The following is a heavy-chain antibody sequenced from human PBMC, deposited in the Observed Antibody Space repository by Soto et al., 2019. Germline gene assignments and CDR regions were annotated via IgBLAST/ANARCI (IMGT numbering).Heavy chain of an antibody. CDR2: ISANDVGT. Sequence: VGSLRLSCEASGFTLRNYAMTWIRQAPGKGLEWVSLISANDVGTYYAESVKTRFTISTDQSRNTVYLQMDSLRADDTAIYYCAKAKNDYNWDNRPPFDYWGQGTLVTVSS. D-gene: IGHD1-20*01. J-gene: IGHJ4*02. CDR3: AKAKNDYNWDNRPPFDY. CDR1: GFTLRNYA. V-gene: IGHV3-23*01.